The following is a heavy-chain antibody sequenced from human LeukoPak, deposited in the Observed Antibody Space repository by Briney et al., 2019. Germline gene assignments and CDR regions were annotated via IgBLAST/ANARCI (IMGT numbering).Heavy chain of an antibody. CDR1: GFTFSSYA. CDR3: ARDSRGYSYGPNTDY. J-gene: IGHJ4*02. V-gene: IGHV3-23*01. Sequence: GGSLRLSCAASGFTFSSYAMSWVRQAPGKGLEWVSAISGSGGSTYYADSVKGRFTISRGNSKNTLYLQMNSLRAEDTAVYYCARDSRGYSYGPNTDYWGQGTLVAVSS. D-gene: IGHD5-18*01. CDR2: ISGSGGST.